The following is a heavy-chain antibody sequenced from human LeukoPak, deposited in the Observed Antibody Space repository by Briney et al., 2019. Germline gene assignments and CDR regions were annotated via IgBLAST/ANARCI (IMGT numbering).Heavy chain of an antibody. D-gene: IGHD6-19*01. CDR3: ARGSNSGWRRPFDY. CDR1: GGSISGYY. J-gene: IGHJ4*02. V-gene: IGHV4-4*07. Sequence: PSETLSLTCTVSGGSISGYYWSWIRQPAGKGLEWIGRIYTSGSTNYNPSLKSRVTMSVDTSKNQFSLKLSSVTAADTAVYYCARGSNSGWRRPFDYWGQGTLVTVSS. CDR2: IYTSGST.